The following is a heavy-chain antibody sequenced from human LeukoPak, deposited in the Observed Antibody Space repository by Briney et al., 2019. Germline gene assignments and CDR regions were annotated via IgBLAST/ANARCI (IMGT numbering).Heavy chain of an antibody. V-gene: IGHV3-74*01. J-gene: IGHJ6*02. CDR1: GFTFSTCW. CDR2: IKSDGSST. CDR3: ARTGMDV. Sequence: GGSLRLSCEASGFTFSTCWMHWVRQVPGKGLVWVSRIKSDGSSTSYADSVKGRFTISRDNAKSTVYLLMNSLRAEDTAIYYCARTGMDVWGQGTTVTVSS.